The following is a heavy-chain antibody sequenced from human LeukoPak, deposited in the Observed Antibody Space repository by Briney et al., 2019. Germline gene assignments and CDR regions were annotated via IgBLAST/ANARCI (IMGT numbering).Heavy chain of an antibody. Sequence: SETLSLTCAVSGASITSYYWTWIRQPPGKGLEWIGYIYHTGNIKYNPSLNSRVTISIDTSKNQFSLKLSSVTAADTAVYYCARSSEGRYYYDSSGYSYYYYYMDVWGKGTTVTISS. CDR2: IYHTGNI. D-gene: IGHD3-22*01. J-gene: IGHJ6*03. V-gene: IGHV4-59*01. CDR3: ARSSEGRYYYDSSGYSYYYYYMDV. CDR1: GASITSYY.